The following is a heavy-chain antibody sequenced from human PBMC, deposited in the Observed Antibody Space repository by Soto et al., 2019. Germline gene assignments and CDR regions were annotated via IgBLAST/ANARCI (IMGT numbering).Heavy chain of an antibody. CDR2: IYYRDSDT. CDR3: ARLGGSYYRPYFDY. CDR1: GYTFTRYW. J-gene: IGHJ4*02. D-gene: IGHD1-26*01. Sequence: GESLKISCNGSGYTFTRYWVGWVRQMPGKGLEWMGIIYYRDSDTRYSPSFQGQVTISADKSTGTAYLQWGTLKASDTAMYYCARLGGSYYRPYFDYWGQGTLVTVS. V-gene: IGHV5-51*01.